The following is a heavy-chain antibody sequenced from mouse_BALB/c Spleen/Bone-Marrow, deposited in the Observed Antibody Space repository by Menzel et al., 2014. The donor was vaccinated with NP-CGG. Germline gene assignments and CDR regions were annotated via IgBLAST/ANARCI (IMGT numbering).Heavy chain of an antibody. J-gene: IGHJ1*01. CDR3: ARDENVGIYWYFDV. V-gene: IGHV7-3*02. CDR2: IRNKAKGYTT. Sequence: EVMLVESGGGSVQPGGSLRLSRATSGFTFTDYYMSWVRQPPGKALEWLGFIRNKAKGYTTEYSASVKGRFTISRDNSQRILYLQMNTLRPEDSATYYCARDENVGIYWYFDVWGAGTTVIVSS. CDR1: GFTFTDYY.